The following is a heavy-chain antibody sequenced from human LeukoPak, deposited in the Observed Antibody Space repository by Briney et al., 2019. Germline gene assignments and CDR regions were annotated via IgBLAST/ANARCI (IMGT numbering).Heavy chain of an antibody. CDR1: GVTFSSYA. J-gene: IGHJ4*02. CDR2: ISYDGSNK. V-gene: IGHV3-30-3*01. CDR3: ARSGIHSSSSKDY. D-gene: IGHD6-6*01. Sequence: GGPLRLSCAASGVTFSSYAMHWVRQAPGKGLEWVAVISYDGSNKYYADSVKGRFTISRDNAKNSLYLQMNSLRAEDTAVYYCARSGIHSSSSKDYWGQGTLVTVSS.